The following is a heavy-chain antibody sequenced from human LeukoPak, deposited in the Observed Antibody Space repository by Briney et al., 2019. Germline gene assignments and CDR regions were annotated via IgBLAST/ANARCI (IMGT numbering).Heavy chain of an antibody. V-gene: IGHV4-38-2*02. CDR3: ARDRRRYYDFWSGYYTFFDY. Sequence: NSSETLSLTCTVSGYSISSGYYWGWIRQPPGKGLEWIGSIYHSGSTYYNPSLKSRVTISVDTSKNQFSLKLSSVTAADTAVYYCARDRRRYYDFWSGYYTFFDYWGQGTLVTVSS. CDR2: IYHSGST. D-gene: IGHD3-3*01. CDR1: GYSISSGYY. J-gene: IGHJ4*02.